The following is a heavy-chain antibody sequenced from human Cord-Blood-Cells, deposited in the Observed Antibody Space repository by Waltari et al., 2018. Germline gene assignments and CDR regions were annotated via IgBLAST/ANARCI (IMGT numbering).Heavy chain of an antibody. CDR1: GATSTGHH. Sequence: QVQLVHSGAEVKKSGASVTVSSSASGATSTGHHMHWLRQHLAQGLEWVGWINLNSGGTSYAQKFQGRVTMTRDTSISTAYMERSRLRSDDTAVYYCARVPFPSRGPTRNWYFDLWGRGTLVTVSS. D-gene: IGHD1-26*01. J-gene: IGHJ2*01. CDR2: INLNSGGT. CDR3: ARVPFPSRGPTRNWYFDL. V-gene: IGHV1-2*02.